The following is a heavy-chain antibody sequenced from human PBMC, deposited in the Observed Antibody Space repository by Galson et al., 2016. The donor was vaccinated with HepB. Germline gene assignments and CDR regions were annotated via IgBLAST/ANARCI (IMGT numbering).Heavy chain of an antibody. D-gene: IGHD3-16*01. Sequence: TLSLTCTVSGGSISSGDYYWSWIRQPPGKGLEWIGYIYYSGSTYHSPSLKSRVTISVDTSKNQLSLKLNSVTAADTAVYYCARGSAFGGVDNWGQGTLVTVSS. CDR3: ARGSAFGGVDN. V-gene: IGHV4-30-4*01. CDR1: GGSISSGDYY. J-gene: IGHJ4*02. CDR2: IYYSGST.